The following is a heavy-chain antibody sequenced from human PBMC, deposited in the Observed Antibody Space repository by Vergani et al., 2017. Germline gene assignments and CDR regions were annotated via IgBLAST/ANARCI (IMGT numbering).Heavy chain of an antibody. J-gene: IGHJ6*02. D-gene: IGHD2-2*01. V-gene: IGHV1-18*04. CDR3: ARDPDIVVVPAAPYYYYYYGMDV. CDR1: GYTFTSYG. CDR2: ISAYNGNT. Sequence: QVQLVQSGAEVKKPGSSVKVSCKASGYTFTSYGISWVRQAPGQGLEWMGWISAYNGNTNYAQTLQGRVTMTTDTSTSTAYMELRSLRSDDTAEYYCARDPDIVVVPAAPYYYYYYGMDVWGQGTTVTVSS.